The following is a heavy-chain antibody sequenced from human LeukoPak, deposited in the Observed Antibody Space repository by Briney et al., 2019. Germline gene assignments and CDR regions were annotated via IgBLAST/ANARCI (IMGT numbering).Heavy chain of an antibody. CDR2: INHSGST. D-gene: IGHD6-13*01. CDR3: AAGTRYFDL. CDR1: GGPFSGYY. Sequence: PSETLSLTCAVYGGPFSGYYWSWIRQPPGKGLEWIGEINHSGSTNYNPSLKSRVTISVDTSKNQFSLKLSSVTAADTAVYWAAAGTRYFDLWGRGTLVTVSS. V-gene: IGHV4-34*03. J-gene: IGHJ2*01.